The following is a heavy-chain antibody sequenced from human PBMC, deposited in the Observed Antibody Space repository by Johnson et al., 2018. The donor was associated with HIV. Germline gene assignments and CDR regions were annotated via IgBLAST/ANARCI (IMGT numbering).Heavy chain of an antibody. CDR2: ISDGSI. D-gene: IGHD5-24*01. CDR3: ARACRAGYTCDAFYI. Sequence: QVQLVESGGGVVQPGRSLRLSCAASGFTFRSHGRHWVRQAPGRGLEWVALISDGSIYFADSVKGRFPISRDNSNNTLYLQMNSLSAEDTAVYYCARACRAGYTCDAFYIWGQGTMVTVSS. CDR1: GFTFRSHG. V-gene: IGHV3-33*08. J-gene: IGHJ3*02.